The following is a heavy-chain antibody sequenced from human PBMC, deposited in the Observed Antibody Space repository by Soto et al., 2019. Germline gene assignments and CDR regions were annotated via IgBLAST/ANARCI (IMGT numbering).Heavy chain of an antibody. CDR2: IKQDGSET. D-gene: IGHD3-10*01. CDR3: ARGPEGFHPLSNTWFAP. Sequence: GLFLRVCFGAAWGFCGAFGSSCVLQSPGKLLEWVSRIKQDGSETYYLDSLKVRFTFSRYNDKNSLDLQMRRLRAEETDVYYCARGPEGFHPLSNTWFAPWRHGTLVSVSS. V-gene: IGHV3-7*01. J-gene: IGHJ5*02. CDR1: WGFCGAFG.